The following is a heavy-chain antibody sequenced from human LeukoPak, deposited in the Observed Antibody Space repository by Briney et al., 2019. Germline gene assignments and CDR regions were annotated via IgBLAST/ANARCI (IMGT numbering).Heavy chain of an antibody. J-gene: IGHJ3*02. V-gene: IGHV3-74*01. CDR2: ISGDGSAT. D-gene: IGHD6-13*01. CDR3: ARTTGGPASTWAFDI. CDR1: GFTFSTYW. Sequence: GGSLRLSCAASGFTFSTYWMHWVREAPGKGLVWVSRISGDGSATTYADSMKGRFTVSRANAKNTLYLQLSSLRAEDTAIYYCARTTGGPASTWAFDIWGQGTMVTVS.